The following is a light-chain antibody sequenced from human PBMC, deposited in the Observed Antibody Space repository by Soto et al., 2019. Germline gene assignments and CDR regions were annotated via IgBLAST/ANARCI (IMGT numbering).Light chain of an antibody. CDR2: EVN. CDR3: ISYAGSNTYV. CDR1: TSDVGGYKY. V-gene: IGLV2-8*01. J-gene: IGLJ1*01. Sequence: CTGTTSDVGGYKYVSWHQQRPGRAPRLILYEVNKRPAGVPDRFSGSKSGNTASLTVSGLQADDEADQYCISYAGSNTYVFGTGIKV.